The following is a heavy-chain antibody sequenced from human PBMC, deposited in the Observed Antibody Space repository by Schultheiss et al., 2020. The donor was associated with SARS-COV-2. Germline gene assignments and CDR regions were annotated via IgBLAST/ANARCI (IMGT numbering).Heavy chain of an antibody. D-gene: IGHD6-13*01. V-gene: IGHV3-53*01. Sequence: GESLKISCAASGFTVSSNYMSWVRQAPGKGLEWVSVIYSGGSTYYADSVKGRFTISRDNSKNTLYLQMNSLRAEDTAVYYCARDRYSSPRLWYYGMDVWGQGTTVTVSS. J-gene: IGHJ6*02. CDR2: IYSGGST. CDR3: ARDRYSSPRLWYYGMDV. CDR1: GFTVSSNY.